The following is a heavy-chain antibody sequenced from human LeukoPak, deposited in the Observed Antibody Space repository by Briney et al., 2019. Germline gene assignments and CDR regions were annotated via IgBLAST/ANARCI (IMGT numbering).Heavy chain of an antibody. J-gene: IGHJ4*02. CDR1: GFTFDDYA. D-gene: IGHD6-19*01. CDR3: AKEGWLTTRPA. Sequence: GGSLRLSCAASGFTFDDYAMHWVRQAPGKGLEWVSGISWNSGSIGYADSVKGRFTISRDNAKNSLYLQMNSLRAEDTALYYCAKEGWLTTRPAWGQGTLVTVSS. CDR2: ISWNSGSI. V-gene: IGHV3-9*01.